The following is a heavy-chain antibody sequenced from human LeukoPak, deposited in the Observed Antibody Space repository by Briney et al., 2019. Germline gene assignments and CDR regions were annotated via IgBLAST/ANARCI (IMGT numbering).Heavy chain of an antibody. Sequence: GGSLRLSCAASGFTFSSYAMHWVRQAPGKGLEWVAIISYDGSEKYYADSVKGRFTISRDNSRNRMYLQMNSLRAEDTAVYYCARDVPTYYYDSSGYPFSAFDIWGQGTMVTVSS. J-gene: IGHJ3*02. D-gene: IGHD3-22*01. CDR2: ISYDGSEK. V-gene: IGHV3-30*04. CDR3: ARDVPTYYYDSSGYPFSAFDI. CDR1: GFTFSSYA.